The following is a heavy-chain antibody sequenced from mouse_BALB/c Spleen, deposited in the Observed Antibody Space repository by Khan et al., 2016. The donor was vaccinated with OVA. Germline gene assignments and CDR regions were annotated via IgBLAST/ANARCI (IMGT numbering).Heavy chain of an antibody. CDR3: ARGGGNYRVAY. J-gene: IGHJ3*01. V-gene: IGHV1S137*01. Sequence: VQLQESGAELVRPGVSVKISCKGSGYIFTDFSMHWVKRSHAKSLEWIGVISTYYGDSIYNQKFKGKATLTVDKSSSTAYMELARLTSEDSAIYYWARGGGNYRVAYWGQGTLVTVSA. D-gene: IGHD2-1*01. CDR2: ISTYYGDS. CDR1: GYIFTDFS.